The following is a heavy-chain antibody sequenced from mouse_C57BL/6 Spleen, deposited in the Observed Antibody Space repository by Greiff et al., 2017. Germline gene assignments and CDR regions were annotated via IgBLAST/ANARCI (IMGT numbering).Heavy chain of an antibody. CDR2: IDPENGDT. Sequence: EVQLQQSGAELVRPGASVKLSCTASGFNIKDDYMHWVKQRPEQGLEWIGWIDPENGDTEYASKFQGKATITADTSSNTAYLQLSSLTSEDTAVYYCTTCYYGSSYGYFDGWGTGTTVTVSS. CDR1: GFNIKDDY. D-gene: IGHD1-1*01. J-gene: IGHJ1*03. V-gene: IGHV14-4*01. CDR3: TTCYYGSSYGYFDG.